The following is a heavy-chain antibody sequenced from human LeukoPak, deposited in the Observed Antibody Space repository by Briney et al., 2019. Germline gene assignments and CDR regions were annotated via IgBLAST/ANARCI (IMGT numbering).Heavy chain of an antibody. Sequence: GGSLRLSCAASGFTFSSYGMHWVRQAPGKGLEWVAFIRYDGSNKYYADSVKGRFTISRDNSKNTLYLQMNGLRAEDTAVYYCAKDLNRYQLLYYFDYWGQGTLVTVSS. CDR1: GFTFSSYG. J-gene: IGHJ4*02. CDR2: IRYDGSNK. CDR3: AKDLNRYQLLYYFDY. V-gene: IGHV3-30*02. D-gene: IGHD2-2*01.